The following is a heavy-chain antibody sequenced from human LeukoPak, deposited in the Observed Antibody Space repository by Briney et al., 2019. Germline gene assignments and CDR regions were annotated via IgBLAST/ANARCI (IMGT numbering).Heavy chain of an antibody. V-gene: IGHV1-18*04. J-gene: IGHJ5*02. CDR2: ISAYNGNT. Sequence: ASVKVSCKASGYTFTSYYMHWVRQAPGQGLEWMGWISAYNGNTNYAQKLQGRVTMTTDTSTSTAYMELRSLRSDDTAVYYCAVDTDHLLNNWFDPWGQGTLVTVSS. CDR1: GYTFTSYY. CDR3: AVDTDHLLNNWFDP. D-gene: IGHD5-18*01.